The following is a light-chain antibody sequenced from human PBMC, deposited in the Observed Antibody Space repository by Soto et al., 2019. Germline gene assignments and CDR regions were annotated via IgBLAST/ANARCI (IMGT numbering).Light chain of an antibody. CDR3: GTWDSSLSAVV. J-gene: IGLJ2*01. CDR1: SSNIGDNY. CDR2: DNN. V-gene: IGLV1-51*01. Sequence: QSVLTQPPSVSAAPGQKVTISCSRSSSNIGDNYVSWYQHLPGTAPELLNYDNNKRPSGIPDRFSGSKSGTSATLGITGLQTGDEADYYCGTWDSSLSAVVFGGGTKVTVL.